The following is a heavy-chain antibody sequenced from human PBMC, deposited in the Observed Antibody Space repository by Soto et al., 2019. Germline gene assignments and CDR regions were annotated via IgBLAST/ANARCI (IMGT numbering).Heavy chain of an antibody. D-gene: IGHD1-20*01. CDR2: ISYDGSNK. V-gene: IGHV3-30*18. Sequence: QVQLVESGGGVVQPGRSLRLSCAASGFTFSSYGMHWVRQAPGKGLEWVAVISYDGSNKYYADSVKGRFTISRDNSKNTLYLQMNSLSAEDTAVYYCAKDLDNWNYYYGMDVWGQGTTVTVSS. CDR3: AKDLDNWNYYYGMDV. J-gene: IGHJ6*02. CDR1: GFTFSSYG.